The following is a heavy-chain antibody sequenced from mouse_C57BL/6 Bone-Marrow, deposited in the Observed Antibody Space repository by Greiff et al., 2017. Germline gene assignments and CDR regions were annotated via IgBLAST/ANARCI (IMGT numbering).Heavy chain of an antibody. Sequence: QVQLQQSGPGLVQPSQSLSITCTVSGFSLTSYGLHWVRQPPGKGLEWLGVIWSGGSTDYNAAFLSRLFISKDNSKSQVFFKMNSLQAEDTARYYSAKLDGSSDWGQGTTLTVSS. V-gene: IGHV2-4*01. CDR2: IWSGGST. D-gene: IGHD1-1*01. CDR3: AKLDGSSD. CDR1: GFSLTSYG. J-gene: IGHJ2*01.